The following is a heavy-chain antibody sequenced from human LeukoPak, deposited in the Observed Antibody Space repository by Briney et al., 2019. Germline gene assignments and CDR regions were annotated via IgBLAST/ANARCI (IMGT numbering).Heavy chain of an antibody. J-gene: IGHJ5*02. Sequence: SVKVSCKASGGTYSSYAISWVRQAPGQGLEWMGRIIPILGIANYAQKFQGRVTITADKSTSTAYMELSSLRSEDTAVYYCARGQYQLLGMYNWFDPWGQGTLVTVSS. V-gene: IGHV1-69*04. CDR2: IIPILGIA. CDR1: GGTYSSYA. CDR3: ARGQYQLLGMYNWFDP. D-gene: IGHD2-2*01.